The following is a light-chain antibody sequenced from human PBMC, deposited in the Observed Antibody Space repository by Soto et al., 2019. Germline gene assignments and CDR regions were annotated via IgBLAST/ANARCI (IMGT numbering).Light chain of an antibody. CDR2: GNS. Sequence: QSVLTQPPSVSGAPGQRVTISCTGSSSNIGAGYDVHWYQQLPGTAPKLLIYGNSNRPSGVPDRFSGSKSGTSASLTVSGLQADDEADYYCCSYAATNNWDVIFGGGTKLTVL. J-gene: IGLJ2*01. CDR3: CSYAATNNWDVI. V-gene: IGLV1-40*01. CDR1: SSNIGAGYD.